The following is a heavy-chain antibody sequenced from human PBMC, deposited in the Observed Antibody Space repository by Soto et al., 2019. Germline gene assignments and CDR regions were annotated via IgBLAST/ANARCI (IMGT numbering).Heavy chain of an antibody. V-gene: IGHV4-59*12. CDR1: GGSISSYY. J-gene: IGHJ5*02. Sequence: ETLSLTCSGSGGSISSYYWSWIRQPPGKGLEWIGYIYYSGSTNYNPSLKSRVTISVDTSKNQFSLKLSSVTAADTAVYYCARIMVRGVITFYWFDPWGQGTLVTVSS. D-gene: IGHD3-10*01. CDR2: IYYSGST. CDR3: ARIMVRGVITFYWFDP.